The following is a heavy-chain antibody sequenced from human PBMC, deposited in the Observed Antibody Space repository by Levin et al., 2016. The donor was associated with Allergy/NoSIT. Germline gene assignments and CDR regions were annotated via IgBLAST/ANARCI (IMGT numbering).Heavy chain of an antibody. J-gene: IGHJ4*02. V-gene: IGHV4-39*01. Sequence: PGKGLEWIGSIYYSGSTYYNPSLKSRVTISVDTSKNQFSLKLSSVTAADTAVYYCARGYCSGGSCYEDYWGQGTLVTVSS. CDR3: ARGYCSGGSCYEDY. D-gene: IGHD2-15*01. CDR2: IYYSGST.